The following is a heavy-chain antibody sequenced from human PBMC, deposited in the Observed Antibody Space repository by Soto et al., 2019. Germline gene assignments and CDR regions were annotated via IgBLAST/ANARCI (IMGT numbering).Heavy chain of an antibody. Sequence: SETLSLTCTVSGGSISSSSYYWGWIRQPPGKGLEWIGSIYYSGSTYYNPSLKSRVTISVDTSKNQFSLKLSSVTAADTAVYYCARHVRNDFWSGYTNALNWFDPWGQGTLVTVSS. J-gene: IGHJ5*02. V-gene: IGHV4-39*01. CDR1: GGSISSSSYY. D-gene: IGHD3-3*01. CDR2: IYYSGST. CDR3: ARHVRNDFWSGYTNALNWFDP.